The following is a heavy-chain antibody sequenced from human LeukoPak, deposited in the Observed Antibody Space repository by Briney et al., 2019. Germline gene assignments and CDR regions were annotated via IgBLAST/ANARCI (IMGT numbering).Heavy chain of an antibody. J-gene: IGHJ2*01. CDR2: ISWNSGSI. V-gene: IGHV3-9*03. Sequence: GGSLRLSCAASGFTFDDYAMHWVRQAPGKGLEWVSGISWNSGSIGYADSVKGRFTISRDNAKNSLYLQMNSLRADDMAFYYCARDKHTNYPLGWHFDLWGRGTLVTVSS. CDR1: GFTFDDYA. D-gene: IGHD4-11*01. CDR3: ARDKHTNYPLGWHFDL.